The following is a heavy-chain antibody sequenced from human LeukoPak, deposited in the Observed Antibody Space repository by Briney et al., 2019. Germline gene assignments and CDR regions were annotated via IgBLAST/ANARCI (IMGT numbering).Heavy chain of an antibody. V-gene: IGHV3-53*01. D-gene: IGHD1-26*01. CDR3: ARDPGGSYSHGI. Sequence: GGSLRLSCAASGCTVNNNYMSWVRQAPGKGLECVSVIYSGGTTYYADPVRGRFSISRDSSKNTVYLQMNSLRVEDTAVYYCARDPGGSYSHGIWGQGTLVTVSS. CDR2: IYSGGTT. CDR1: GCTVNNNY. J-gene: IGHJ4*02.